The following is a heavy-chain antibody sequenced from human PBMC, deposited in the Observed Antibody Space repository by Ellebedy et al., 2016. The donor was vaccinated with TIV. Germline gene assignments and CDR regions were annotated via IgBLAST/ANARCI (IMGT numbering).Heavy chain of an antibody. CDR1: GYTFTSYF. J-gene: IGHJ4*02. CDR2: INPSTGST. Sequence: AASVTVSCKASGYTFTSYFIHWVRQAPGQGPEWMGIINPSTGSTTYAQKLQGRVTMTRDTSTSTVYMELSSLRSEDTAVYFCARSRSSGWLHTPDYWGQGTLVTVSS. V-gene: IGHV1-46*04. D-gene: IGHD6-19*01. CDR3: ARSRSSGWLHTPDY.